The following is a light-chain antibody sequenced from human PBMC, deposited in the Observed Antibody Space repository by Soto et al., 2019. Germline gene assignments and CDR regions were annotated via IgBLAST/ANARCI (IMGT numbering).Light chain of an antibody. CDR1: NSDVGYYNY. Sequence: QSVLTQPASVSGSPGQSITISCTGANSDVGYYNYVSWYQQHPGKAPKLMIYDVANRPSGVSNRFSGSKSGNTASLTISGLQAEDEADYYRSSYTNRGTSYWVFGGGTKLTVL. V-gene: IGLV2-14*01. J-gene: IGLJ3*02. CDR2: DVA. CDR3: SSYTNRGTSYWV.